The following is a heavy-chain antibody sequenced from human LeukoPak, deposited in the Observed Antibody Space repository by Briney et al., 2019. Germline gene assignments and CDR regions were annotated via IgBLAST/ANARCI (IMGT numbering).Heavy chain of an antibody. CDR1: GYTFTNYC. CDR3: ARGGRYCSSTSCSHNWFDP. V-gene: IGHV1-46*01. J-gene: IGHJ5*02. CDR2: INPSGGST. D-gene: IGHD2-2*01. Sequence: ASVKVSCKTSGYTFTNYCMHWVRQAPGQGLEWMGVINPSGGSTTYAQNFQGRVTMTTDTSTSTVYMDLSSLRSEDTAVYYCARGGRYCSSTSCSHNWFDPWGQGTLVTVSS.